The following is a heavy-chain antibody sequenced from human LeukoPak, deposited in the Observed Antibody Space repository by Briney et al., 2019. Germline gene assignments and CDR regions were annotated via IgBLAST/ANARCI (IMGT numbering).Heavy chain of an antibody. CDR1: GFTFSSSA. CDR2: ISGSGGST. V-gene: IGHV3-23*01. J-gene: IGHJ4*02. CDR3: AKDLELELPLYFDY. D-gene: IGHD1-7*01. Sequence: GGSLRLSCAASGFTFSSSAMSWVRQAPGKGLGWVSAISGSGGSTYYADSVKGRFTISRDNSKNTLYLQMNSLRAEDTAVYYCAKDLELELPLYFDYWGQGTLVTVSS.